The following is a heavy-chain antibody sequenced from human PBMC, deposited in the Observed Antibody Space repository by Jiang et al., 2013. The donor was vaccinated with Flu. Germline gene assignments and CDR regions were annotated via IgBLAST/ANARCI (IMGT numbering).Heavy chain of an antibody. CDR2: IYYSGST. Sequence: GSGLVKPSETLSLTCTVSGGSVTRYYWSWIRQPPGKGLEWIGYIYYSGSTNYNPSLKSRVTMSVDTSKNQFSLKLSSVTAADTAVYYCGATIEGYPLFDPWGQGTLVTVSS. CDR1: GGSVTRYY. D-gene: IGHD4/OR15-4a*01. J-gene: IGHJ5*02. V-gene: IGHV4-59*08. CDR3: GATIEGYPLFDP.